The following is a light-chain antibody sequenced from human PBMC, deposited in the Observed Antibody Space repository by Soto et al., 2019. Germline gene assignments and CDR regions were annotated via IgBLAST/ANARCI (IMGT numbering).Light chain of an antibody. V-gene: IGKV3-15*01. CDR3: QQYNNWPLT. J-gene: IGKJ4*01. Sequence: EIVMTQSPVTLSVSPGEGVTLSCRASQSVYSNLAWYQQKPGQAPRLLIYDASARATDIPARFSGSGSGTDFTLTVSRLLSEDFAVYYCQQYNNWPLTFGGGTKVEIK. CDR1: QSVYSN. CDR2: DAS.